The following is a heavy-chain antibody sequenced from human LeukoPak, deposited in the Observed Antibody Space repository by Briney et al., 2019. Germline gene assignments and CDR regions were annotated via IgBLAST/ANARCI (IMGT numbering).Heavy chain of an antibody. Sequence: GGSLRLSCAASGFTFSSYSMNWVRQAPGKGLEWVSYISSSSSTIYYADSVKGRFTISRDNAKNSLYLQMNSLRAEDTAVYYCARSDYRDYVIPPGYWGQGTLVTVSS. J-gene: IGHJ4*02. CDR2: ISSSSSTI. CDR1: GFTFSSYS. V-gene: IGHV3-48*01. CDR3: ARSDYRDYVIPPGY. D-gene: IGHD4-17*01.